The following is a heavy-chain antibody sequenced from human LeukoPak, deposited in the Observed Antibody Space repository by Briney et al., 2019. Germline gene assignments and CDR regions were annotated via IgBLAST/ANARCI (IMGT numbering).Heavy chain of an antibody. J-gene: IGHJ4*02. CDR3: ARDTTSEELDY. CDR1: GYTFTSYG. D-gene: IGHD3-10*01. Sequence: GASVKVSCKASGYTFTSYGISWVRHAPGQGLEWMGWISAYNGNTNYAQKLQGRDTMTTDTSTSTAYRELRSLRSDDTAVYYCARDTTSEELDYGGQGTLVTVSS. V-gene: IGHV1-18*04. CDR2: ISAYNGNT.